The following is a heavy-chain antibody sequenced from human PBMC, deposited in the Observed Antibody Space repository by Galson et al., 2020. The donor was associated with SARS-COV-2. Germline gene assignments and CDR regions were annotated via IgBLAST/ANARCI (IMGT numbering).Heavy chain of an antibody. V-gene: IGHV4-34*01. D-gene: IGHD1-26*01. J-gene: IGHJ4*02. Sequence: SQASETLSLTCAVYGGSLSGHYWGWIRQPPGKGLEWIGEIHHTCTTNFNPSLKSRLTMSVDTSKNQFSLNLTSVTAADTAIYYCAREIGSRWGQGTLVTVSS. CDR2: IHHTCTT. CDR1: GGSLSGHY. CDR3: AREIGSR.